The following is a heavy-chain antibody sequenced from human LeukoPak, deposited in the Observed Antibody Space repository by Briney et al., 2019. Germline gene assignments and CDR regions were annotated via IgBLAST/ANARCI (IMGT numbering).Heavy chain of an antibody. J-gene: IGHJ4*02. CDR3: ARDRVAVAGTFDY. D-gene: IGHD6-19*01. Sequence: GGSLRLSCAASGFTFSSYSMNWVRQAPGKGLECVSSISSSSSYIYYADSVKGRFTISRDNAKNSLYLQMNSLRAEDTAVYYCARDRVAVAGTFDYRGQGTLVTVSS. V-gene: IGHV3-21*01. CDR1: GFTFSSYS. CDR2: ISSSSSYI.